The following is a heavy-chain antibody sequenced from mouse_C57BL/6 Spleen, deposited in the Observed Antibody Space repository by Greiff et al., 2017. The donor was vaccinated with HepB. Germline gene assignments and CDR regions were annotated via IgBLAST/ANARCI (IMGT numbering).Heavy chain of an antibody. Sequence: QVQLQQSGPELVKPGASVKISCKASGYAFSSSWMNWVKQRPGKGLEWIGRIYPGDGDTNYNGKFKGKAKLTADKSSSTAYMQLSSLTSEDSAVYFCARTKLTGGFDYWGQGTTLTVSS. D-gene: IGHD4-1*01. J-gene: IGHJ2*01. CDR2: IYPGDGDT. CDR1: GYAFSSSW. V-gene: IGHV1-82*01. CDR3: ARTKLTGGFDY.